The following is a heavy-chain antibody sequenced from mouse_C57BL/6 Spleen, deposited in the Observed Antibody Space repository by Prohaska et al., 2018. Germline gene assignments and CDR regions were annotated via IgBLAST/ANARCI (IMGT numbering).Heavy chain of an antibody. Sequence: EVQLLETGGGLVQPGGSRGLSCEGSGFTFSGFWMSWVRQTPGKNLEWIGDINSDGSAINYAPSIKDRFTIFRDNDKSTLYLQMSNVRSEDTATYFCMRYDGYYWYFDVWGTGTTVTVSS. CDR2: INSDGSAI. D-gene: IGHD2-3*01. J-gene: IGHJ1*03. V-gene: IGHV11-2*01. CDR1: GFTFSGFW. CDR3: MRYDGYYWYFDV.